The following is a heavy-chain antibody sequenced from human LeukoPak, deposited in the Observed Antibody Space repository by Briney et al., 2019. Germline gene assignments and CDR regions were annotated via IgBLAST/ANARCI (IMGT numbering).Heavy chain of an antibody. Sequence: GGSLRLSCATSGFIFSDYHMSWVRQAPGKGLELVSAIVGSSTHYADSVKGRFTISRDNFKNTLYLQMNSLRAEDTAVYYCTNGEPHNSWFNWGQGTLVTVSS. D-gene: IGHD6-13*01. V-gene: IGHV3-23*01. CDR1: GFIFSDYH. CDR2: IVGSST. J-gene: IGHJ4*02. CDR3: TNGEPHNSWFN.